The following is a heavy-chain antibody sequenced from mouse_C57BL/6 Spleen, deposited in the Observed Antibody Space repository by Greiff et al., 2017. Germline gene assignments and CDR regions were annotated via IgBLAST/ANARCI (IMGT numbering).Heavy chain of an antibody. CDR1: GYSFTGYF. J-gene: IGHJ4*01. CDR2: INPYNGDT. CDR3: ARSGGYYDYYAMDY. D-gene: IGHD2-3*01. Sequence: EVTVVESGPELVKPGDSVKISCKASGYSFTGYFMNWVMQSHGKRLEWIGRINPYNGDTFYNQKFKGKATLTVDKSSSTAHMELLSLTSEDSAVYYCARSGGYYDYYAMDYWGQGTSVTVSS. V-gene: IGHV1-20*01.